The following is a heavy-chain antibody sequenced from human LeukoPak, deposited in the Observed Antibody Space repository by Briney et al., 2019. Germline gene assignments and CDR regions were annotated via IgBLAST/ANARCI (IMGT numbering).Heavy chain of an antibody. CDR1: GFTFINAW. V-gene: IGHV3-15*01. CDR3: TTIQFARTMSFDY. J-gene: IGHJ4*02. D-gene: IGHD3-10*01. Sequence: GGSLRHSCAPPGFTFINAWGSWVRQAPGRGLEWVARIRSKFDGGTTDYAAPVKGRFTISRDDSKNSLYLQMNSLKSEDTAVYYCTTIQFARTMSFDYWGQGTLVAVSS. CDR2: IRSKFDGGTT.